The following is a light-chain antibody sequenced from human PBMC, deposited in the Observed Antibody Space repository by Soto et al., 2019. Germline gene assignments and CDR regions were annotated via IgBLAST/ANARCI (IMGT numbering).Light chain of an antibody. Sequence: QSALTQPPSASGSPGQSVTISCTGTKNDIGVYDFVSWYQHHPGKAPRLIIYEVVQRPSGVPDRFSGSKSGDTASLTVSGLQAEDEADYYCCSSPSTYTYVFGTGTKVTVL. CDR3: CSSPSTYTYV. CDR1: KNDIGVYDF. CDR2: EVV. J-gene: IGLJ1*01. V-gene: IGLV2-8*01.